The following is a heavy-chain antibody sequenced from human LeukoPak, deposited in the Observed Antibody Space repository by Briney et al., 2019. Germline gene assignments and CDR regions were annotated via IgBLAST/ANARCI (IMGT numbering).Heavy chain of an antibody. CDR2: IFTSGIT. Sequence: SETLSLTCTVSGGSISTYYWSWIRQPAGKGLEWIGRIFTSGITHYNPSLKSRVTMSIDTSKNQFSLRLSSVTAADTAVYYCARVFDKDVWGKGTKVTVSS. D-gene: IGHD2-21*01. V-gene: IGHV4-4*07. CDR3: ARVFDKDV. CDR1: GGSISTYY. J-gene: IGHJ6*03.